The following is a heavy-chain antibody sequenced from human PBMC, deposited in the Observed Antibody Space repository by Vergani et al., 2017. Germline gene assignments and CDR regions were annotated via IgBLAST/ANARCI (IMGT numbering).Heavy chain of an antibody. CDR1: GGTFSSYA. CDR2: IIPILGIA. Sequence: QVQLVQSGAEVKKPGASVKVSCKASGGTFSSYAISWVRQAPGQGIEWMGRIIPILGIANYAQKFQGRVTITADKSTSTAYMELSSLRSEDTAVYYCARGGPGCGGDCYFYWGQGTLVTVSS. J-gene: IGHJ4*02. V-gene: IGHV1-69*04. CDR3: ARGGPGCGGDCYFY. D-gene: IGHD2-21*02.